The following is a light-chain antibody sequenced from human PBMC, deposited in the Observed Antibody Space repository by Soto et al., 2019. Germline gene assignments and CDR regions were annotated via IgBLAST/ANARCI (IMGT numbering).Light chain of an antibody. J-gene: IGLJ7*01. CDR3: YSYAGRNIWV. Sequence: QSALTQPASVSGSPGQTITISCTGTDTDVGSYNLVSWYQQHPGKAPKLMIFGVTERPSGVPDRFSGSKSGNTASLTVSGLQADDEAVYYCYSYAGRNIWVFGGGTQLTVL. V-gene: IGLV2-23*02. CDR2: GVT. CDR1: DTDVGSYNL.